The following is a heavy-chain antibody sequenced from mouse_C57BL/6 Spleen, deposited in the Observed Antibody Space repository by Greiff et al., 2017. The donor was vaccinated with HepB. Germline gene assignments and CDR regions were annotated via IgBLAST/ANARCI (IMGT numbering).Heavy chain of an antibody. V-gene: IGHV3-6*01. CDR2: ISYDGSN. J-gene: IGHJ4*01. CDR3: ARSTVVARGAMDY. Sequence: EVKLVESGPGLVKPSQSLSLTCSVTGYSITSGYYWNWIRQFPGNKLEWMGYISYDGSNNYNPSLKNRISITRDTSKNQFFLKLNSVTTEDTATYYCARSTVVARGAMDYWGQGTSVTVSS. CDR1: GYSITSGYY. D-gene: IGHD1-1*01.